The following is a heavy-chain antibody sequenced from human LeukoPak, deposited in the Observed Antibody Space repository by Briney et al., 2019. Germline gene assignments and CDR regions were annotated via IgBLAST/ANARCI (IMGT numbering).Heavy chain of an antibody. V-gene: IGHV3-48*03. Sequence: GGSLRLSCAASGFTFDAYEIIWVRQAPGKGLEWVAYISGSGRTIYYADSAKGRFTISWDNAKNSVYLQMTRLRAEDTAVYYCARGVYGRFDSWGQGTLVTVSS. CDR2: ISGSGRTI. J-gene: IGHJ5*01. CDR1: GFTFDAYE. D-gene: IGHD2/OR15-2a*01. CDR3: ARGVYGRFDS.